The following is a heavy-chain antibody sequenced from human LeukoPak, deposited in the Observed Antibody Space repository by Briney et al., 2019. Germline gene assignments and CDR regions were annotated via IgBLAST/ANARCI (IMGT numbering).Heavy chain of an antibody. CDR3: ARGGGLDV. J-gene: IGHJ6*02. Sequence: GGSLRLSCAASGFTFSSYWMNWARQAPGKGLEWVASINHNGNVNYYVDSVKGRFTISRANAKNSLYLQMSNLRAEDTAVYFCARGGGLDVWGQGATVTVSS. CDR2: INHNGNVN. CDR1: GFTFSSYW. V-gene: IGHV3-7*03. D-gene: IGHD3-16*01.